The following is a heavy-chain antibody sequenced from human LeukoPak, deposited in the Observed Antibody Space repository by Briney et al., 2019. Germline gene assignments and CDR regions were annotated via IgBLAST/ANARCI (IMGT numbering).Heavy chain of an antibody. Sequence: GGSLRLSCAASGFTFSSYGMHWVRQAPGKGLEWVAFIRYDGSNKYYADSVKGRFTISRDNSKNTLYLQMNSLRAEDTAVYYCARGFPYGTAMVTPTFDYWGQGTLVTVSS. CDR2: IRYDGSNK. CDR3: ARGFPYGTAMVTPTFDY. D-gene: IGHD5-18*01. V-gene: IGHV3-30*02. J-gene: IGHJ4*02. CDR1: GFTFSSYG.